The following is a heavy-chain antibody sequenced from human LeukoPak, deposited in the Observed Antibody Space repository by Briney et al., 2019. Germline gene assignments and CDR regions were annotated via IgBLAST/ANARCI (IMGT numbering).Heavy chain of an antibody. CDR2: FDPEDGET. D-gene: IGHD3-9*01. J-gene: IGHJ5*02. V-gene: IGHV1-24*01. CDR3: ATSYDILTGYKSVQSWFDP. CDR1: GYTLTELS. Sequence: GALVKVSCKVSGYTLTELSMHWVRQAPGKGLEWMGGFDPEDGETIYAQKFQGRVTMTEDTSTDTAYMELSSLRSEDTAVYYCATSYDILTGYKSVQSWFDPWGQGTLVTVSS.